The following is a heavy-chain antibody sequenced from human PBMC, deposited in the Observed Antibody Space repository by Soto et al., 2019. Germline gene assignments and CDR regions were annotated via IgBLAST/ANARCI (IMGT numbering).Heavy chain of an antibody. Sequence: ASVKVSCKASGYTFTSYYMHWVRQAPGQGLEWMGIINPSGGSTSYAQKFQGRVTMTRDTSTSTVYMELSSLRSEDTAVYYCARDGRSSYSSGYWYGYYGMDVWGQGTTVTVSS. CDR3: ARDGRSSYSSGYWYGYYGMDV. CDR1: GYTFTSYY. CDR2: INPSGGST. J-gene: IGHJ6*02. V-gene: IGHV1-46*01. D-gene: IGHD3-22*01.